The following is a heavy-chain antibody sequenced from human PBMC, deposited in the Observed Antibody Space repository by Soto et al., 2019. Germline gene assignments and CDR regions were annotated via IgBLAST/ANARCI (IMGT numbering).Heavy chain of an antibody. CDR2: IWFDGSKK. CDR1: GFTFRSYG. J-gene: IGHJ6*02. CDR3: ARDRLVPYGYGMDV. Sequence: QMQLVESGGGVVQPGRSLRLSCAASGFTFRSYGIHWVRQAPGKGLEWVALIWFDGSKKYYVDSVKGRFAVSRDNSKNTLYLQMNSLRGEDTAVYYCARDRLVPYGYGMDVWGQGTTGTGS. V-gene: IGHV3-33*01. D-gene: IGHD2-2*01.